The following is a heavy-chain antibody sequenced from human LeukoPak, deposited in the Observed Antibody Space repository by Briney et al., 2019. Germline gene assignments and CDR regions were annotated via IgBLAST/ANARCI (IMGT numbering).Heavy chain of an antibody. Sequence: GGSLRLSCAASGFTFSSYSMNWVRQAPGKGLEWVSYISSSSSTIYYADSVKGRFTISRDNAKNSLYLQMNSLRAEDTAVYYCARSEQWLVPLHFDYWGQGTLVTVSS. CDR2: ISSSSSTI. J-gene: IGHJ4*02. D-gene: IGHD6-19*01. CDR1: GFTFSSYS. V-gene: IGHV3-48*01. CDR3: ARSEQWLVPLHFDY.